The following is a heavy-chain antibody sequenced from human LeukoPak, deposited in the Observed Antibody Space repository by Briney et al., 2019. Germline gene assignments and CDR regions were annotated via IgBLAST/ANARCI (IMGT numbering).Heavy chain of an antibody. J-gene: IGHJ5*02. CDR2: IFQGGGEI. Sequence: GGSLRLSCAASGFTFSSYAMHWVRQPPGKGLEWVSSIFQGGGEIHYADSVRGRFTISRDNSKSTLFLQMNSLRAEDTAIYYCATYRQVLLPFEAWGQGTLVTASS. CDR1: GFTFSSYA. D-gene: IGHD5-18*01. CDR3: ATYRQVLLPFEA. V-gene: IGHV3-23*01.